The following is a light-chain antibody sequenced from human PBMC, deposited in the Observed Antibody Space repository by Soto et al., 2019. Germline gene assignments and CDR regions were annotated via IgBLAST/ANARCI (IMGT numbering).Light chain of an antibody. CDR1: QSISSY. Sequence: DIQMTQSPSSLSASVGDRVTITCRASQSISSYLNWYQQKPGKAPKLLFYAASSLQSGVPSRFSGSGSGTDFTLTISSLQPEDFATYYCQQSYSTPLFGGGTKVEIK. V-gene: IGKV1-39*01. J-gene: IGKJ4*01. CDR3: QQSYSTPL. CDR2: AAS.